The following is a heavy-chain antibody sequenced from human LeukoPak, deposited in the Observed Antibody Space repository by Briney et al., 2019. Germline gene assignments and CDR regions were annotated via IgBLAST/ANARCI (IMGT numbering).Heavy chain of an antibody. V-gene: IGHV3-23*01. CDR2: ISGSGGST. Sequence: GGSLRLSCAASGFTFSSYAMSWLRQAPGKGLEWVSAISGSGGSTYYADSVKGRFTISRDTSKNTLYLQMNSLRAEDTAVYYCAKDLEVRWFGELLTGLFDYWGQGTLVTVSS. J-gene: IGHJ4*02. D-gene: IGHD3-10*01. CDR3: AKDLEVRWFGELLTGLFDY. CDR1: GFTFSSYA.